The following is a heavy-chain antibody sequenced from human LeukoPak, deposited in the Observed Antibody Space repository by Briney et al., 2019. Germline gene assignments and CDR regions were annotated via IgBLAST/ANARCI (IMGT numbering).Heavy chain of an antibody. CDR1: GFTFSSYS. Sequence: PGRSLRLSCAASGFTFSSYSMNWVRQAPGKGLEWVSYISSSGRAIYYADSVKGRFTVSRDNAKNSLYLQMNSLRAEDTAVYYCARCPRWAHFDYWGQGTLVTVSS. CDR3: ARCPRWAHFDY. J-gene: IGHJ4*02. CDR2: ISSSGRAI. V-gene: IGHV3-48*04. D-gene: IGHD4-23*01.